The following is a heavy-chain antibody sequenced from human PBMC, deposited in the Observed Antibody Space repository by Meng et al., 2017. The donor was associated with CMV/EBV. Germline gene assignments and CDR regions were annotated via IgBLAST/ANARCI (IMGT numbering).Heavy chain of an antibody. D-gene: IGHD2-2*01. J-gene: IGHJ5*02. CDR1: GFTFSTFG. Sequence: GESLKISCAASGFTFSTFGMHWVRQAPGKGLEWVAFIRYDGSNKYYADSVKGRFTISRDNSKNTLYLQMNSLRTEDTAVYYCAREGGHCSSTTCYGKPHWFDPWGQGTLVTVSS. V-gene: IGHV3-30*02. CDR3: AREGGHCSSTTCYGKPHWFDP. CDR2: IRYDGSNK.